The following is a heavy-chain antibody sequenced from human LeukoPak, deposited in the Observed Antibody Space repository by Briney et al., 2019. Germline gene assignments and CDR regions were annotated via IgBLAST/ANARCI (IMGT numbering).Heavy chain of an antibody. D-gene: IGHD3-22*01. CDR2: INHSGST. Sequence: SETLSLTCAVYGGSFSGYYWSWIRQPPGKGLEWIGEINHSGSTNYNPSLKSRVTISVDTSKNQFSLKLSSVTAAGTAVYYCARDVYDSSGYSYSYYFDYWGQGTLVTVSS. V-gene: IGHV4-34*01. CDR3: ARDVYDSSGYSYSYYFDY. J-gene: IGHJ4*02. CDR1: GGSFSGYY.